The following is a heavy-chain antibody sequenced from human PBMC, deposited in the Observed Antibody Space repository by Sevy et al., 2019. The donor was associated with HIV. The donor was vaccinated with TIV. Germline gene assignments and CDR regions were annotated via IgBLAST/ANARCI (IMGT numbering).Heavy chain of an antibody. Sequence: GGSLRLSCAASGFTFSSYSMNWVRQAPGKGLEWVSSISSSSSYIYYADSVKGRFTISRDNARNSLYLQMNSLRAEDTAVYYCATRWGHDAFDIWGQGTMVTVSS. CDR3: ATRWGHDAFDI. CDR2: ISSSSSYI. J-gene: IGHJ3*02. CDR1: GFTFSSYS. D-gene: IGHD7-27*01. V-gene: IGHV3-21*01.